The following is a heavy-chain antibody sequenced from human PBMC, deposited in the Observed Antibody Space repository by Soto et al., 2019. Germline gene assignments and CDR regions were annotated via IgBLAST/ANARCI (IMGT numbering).Heavy chain of an antibody. D-gene: IGHD3-16*01. CDR1: GFTFGSYA. CDR2: ISASGATT. J-gene: IGHJ4*01. Sequence: EVQLLDSGGGLVQPGGSLRLSCAASGFTFGSYALSWVRQAPGKGLEWVSGISASGATTYYADSVKGRFTISRDNSKETLFLQMNTLRAEDTAMYYCAKGIGSITSWGGFIDFWGRGTLVTVSS. V-gene: IGHV3-23*01. CDR3: AKGIGSITSWGGFIDF.